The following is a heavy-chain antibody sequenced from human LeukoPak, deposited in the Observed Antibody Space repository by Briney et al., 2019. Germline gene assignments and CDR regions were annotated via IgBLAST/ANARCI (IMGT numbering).Heavy chain of an antibody. CDR1: GFTFSSYA. CDR2: ISGSGGTT. D-gene: IGHD3-16*01. Sequence: GGSLRLSCAASGFTFSSYAMSWVRQAPGKGLEWVSAISGSGGTTYYADSVKGRFTISRDNSKNTLYLQMNSLRAEDTAVYYCSRDEQASYIYYMHVWGKGTTVTVSS. CDR3: SRDEQASYIYYMHV. V-gene: IGHV3-23*01. J-gene: IGHJ6*03.